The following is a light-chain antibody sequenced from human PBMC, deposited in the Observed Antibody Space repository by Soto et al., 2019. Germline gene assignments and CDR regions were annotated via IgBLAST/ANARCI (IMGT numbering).Light chain of an antibody. CDR1: SSNIGSNS. V-gene: IGLV1-44*01. Sequence: QSVLTQPPSASGTPGQTVTISCSGSSSNIGSNSVNWYQQLPGAAPSLLIYSDDQRPSGVPDRFSGSKSGTSASLAISGLQSEDEADYYCAAWDDSLSWVFGGGTQLTVL. J-gene: IGLJ3*02. CDR2: SDD. CDR3: AAWDDSLSWV.